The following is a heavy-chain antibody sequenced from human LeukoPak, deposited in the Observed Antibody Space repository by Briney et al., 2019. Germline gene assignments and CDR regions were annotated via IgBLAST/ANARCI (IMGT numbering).Heavy chain of an antibody. V-gene: IGHV1-2*02. CDR3: ARAPYSSGRYDY. CDR2: INPNSGDT. D-gene: IGHD6-19*01. Sequence: ASVKVSCKASGYTFTGYYMHWVRQAPGQGLEWMGWINPNSGDTNYAQKFQGRVTMTRDTSISTAYMELSRLRSDDTAVYYCARAPYSSGRYDYWGQGTLVTVSS. J-gene: IGHJ4*02. CDR1: GYTFTGYY.